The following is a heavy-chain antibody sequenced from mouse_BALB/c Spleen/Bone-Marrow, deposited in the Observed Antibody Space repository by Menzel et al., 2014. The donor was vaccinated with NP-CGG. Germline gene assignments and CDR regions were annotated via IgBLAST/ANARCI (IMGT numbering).Heavy chain of an antibody. V-gene: IGHV2-4*02. J-gene: IGHJ4*01. Sequence: VQLQQSGPGLVQPSQNLFITCTVSGFSVISYGVHWVRQPPGKGLEWLGVIWSGGSTDYNAAFISRLSIRQDNSKGQVYLKMNSLQADDTAVYYCARNGYGNPRYGMDYWGQGTSVTVSS. CDR3: ARNGYGNPRYGMDY. CDR1: GFSVISYG. CDR2: IWSGGST. D-gene: IGHD2-1*01.